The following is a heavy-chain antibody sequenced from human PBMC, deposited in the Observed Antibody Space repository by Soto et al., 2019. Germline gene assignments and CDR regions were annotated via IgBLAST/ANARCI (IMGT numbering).Heavy chain of an antibody. J-gene: IGHJ6*03. CDR3: ARDGEEIQLPYYYYYYMDV. D-gene: IGHD5-18*01. Sequence: GGSLRLSCAASGFTFSSYWMSWVRQAPGKGLEWVANIKQDGSEKYYVDSVKGRFTISRDNAKNSLYLQMNSLRAEDTAVYYCARDGEEIQLPYYYYYYMDVWGKGTTVTVSS. CDR2: IKQDGSEK. V-gene: IGHV3-7*01. CDR1: GFTFSSYW.